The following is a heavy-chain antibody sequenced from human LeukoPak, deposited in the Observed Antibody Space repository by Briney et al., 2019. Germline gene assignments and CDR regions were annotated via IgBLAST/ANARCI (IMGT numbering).Heavy chain of an antibody. CDR2: IQYDGSNA. Sequence: GGSLRLSCAASRFTFSSYGMHWVRQAPGKGLEWVAYIQYDGSNAQYADSVKGRFSISRDSSKTILYLQMNSLRAEDTAVYYCAELGITMIGGVWGKGTTVTISS. CDR1: RFTFSSYG. CDR3: AELGITMIGGV. D-gene: IGHD3-10*02. V-gene: IGHV3-30*02. J-gene: IGHJ6*04.